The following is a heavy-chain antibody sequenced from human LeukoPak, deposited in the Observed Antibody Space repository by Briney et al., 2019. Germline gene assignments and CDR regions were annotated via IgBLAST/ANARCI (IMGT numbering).Heavy chain of an antibody. CDR3: ARLVVPAAISAGYRVLGKWFAP. J-gene: IGHJ5*01. CDR2: INPNSGGT. V-gene: IGHV1-2*02. D-gene: IGHD2-2*02. Sequence: GASVKVSCKTSGYTFTSYDINWVRQAPGQGLEWMGWINPNSGGTNYAQKFQGRVTMTRDTSISTAYMELSRLRSDDTAVYYCARLVVPAAISAGYRVLGKWFAPWGRGTLVTVSS. CDR1: GYTFTSYD.